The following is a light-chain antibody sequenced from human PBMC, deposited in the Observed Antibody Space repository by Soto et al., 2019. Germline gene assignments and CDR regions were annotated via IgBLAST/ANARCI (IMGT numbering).Light chain of an antibody. V-gene: IGKV1-39*01. CDR3: QQSYSTPLT. Sequence: DIQMTQSPSSLSASVGDRVTITCRASQSVITYLNWYRQKPGKDPKLLIYTASSLESGVPTRFSGSGSGTDFTLTISSLQPEDFAIYYCQQSYSTPLTFGGGT. CDR2: TAS. J-gene: IGKJ4*01. CDR1: QSVITY.